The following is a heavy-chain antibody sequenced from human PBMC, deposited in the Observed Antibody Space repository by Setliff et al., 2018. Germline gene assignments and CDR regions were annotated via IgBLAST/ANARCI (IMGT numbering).Heavy chain of an antibody. D-gene: IGHD4-4*01. CDR1: GFSFSRHW. V-gene: IGHV3-7*03. CDR2: IKQDGSTK. Sequence: GGSLRLSCVVSGFSFSRHWMSWVRQAPGKGLEWVADIKQDGSTKYYLDSVKGRFTISRDNAKRSLYLQMNSLRAEDTAVYYCARGIYSFDYWGQGTLVTVSS. J-gene: IGHJ4*02. CDR3: ARGIYSFDY.